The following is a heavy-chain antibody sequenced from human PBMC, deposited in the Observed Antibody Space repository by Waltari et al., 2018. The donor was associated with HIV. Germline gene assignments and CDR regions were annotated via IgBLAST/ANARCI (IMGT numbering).Heavy chain of an antibody. CDR2: IKQDGSEK. CDR3: ATEMGATNF. Sequence: EVQLVESGGGLVQPGGSLRISCAMSGLTFSSYWMSWVSHTPGKGLGWVANIKQDGSEKYYVDSVKGRFIISRDNAKNSLYLQMNSLRAEDTAVYYCATEMGATNFWGQGALVTVSS. CDR1: GLTFSSYW. D-gene: IGHD1-26*01. V-gene: IGHV3-7*01. J-gene: IGHJ4*02.